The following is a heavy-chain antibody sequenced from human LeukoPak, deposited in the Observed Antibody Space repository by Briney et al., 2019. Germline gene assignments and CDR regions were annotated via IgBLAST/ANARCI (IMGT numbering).Heavy chain of an antibody. D-gene: IGHD5/OR15-5a*01. CDR3: ARDRSTDAFDV. Sequence: GGSLRLSCAVSGFTLSSHGMHWVRQAPGKGLEWVAVIWYDGNNKYYEDSVKGRFTISRDNSKNTLYLQMNSLRAEDTAVYYCARDRSTDAFDVWGQGTMVIVSS. CDR2: IWYDGNNK. V-gene: IGHV3-33*08. CDR1: GFTLSSHG. J-gene: IGHJ3*01.